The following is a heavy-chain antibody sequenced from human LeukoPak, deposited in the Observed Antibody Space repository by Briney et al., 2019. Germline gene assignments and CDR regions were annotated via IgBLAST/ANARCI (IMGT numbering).Heavy chain of an antibody. Sequence: SETLSLTCAVSGGSISSTQWWSWVRQPPGKGLEWIGEIYHNGNANYNPSLKSRLTISVDTSKNQFSLKLSSVTAADTAVYYCARLRQLGLLPDYWGQGTLVTVSS. CDR3: ARLRQLGLLPDY. CDR1: GGSISSTQW. CDR2: IYHNGNA. V-gene: IGHV4/OR15-8*01. D-gene: IGHD6-6*01. J-gene: IGHJ4*02.